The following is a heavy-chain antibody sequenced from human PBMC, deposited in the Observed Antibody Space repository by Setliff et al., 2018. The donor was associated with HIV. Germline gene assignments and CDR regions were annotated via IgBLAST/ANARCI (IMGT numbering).Heavy chain of an antibody. D-gene: IGHD3-3*01. J-gene: IGHJ4*02. Sequence: GESLKISCKGSGYKFTSYWIGWVRQMPGKGLEWMGIIYPGDSERRYSPSFQGQVTISVDKSTNTAYLQWSRLKASDSALYYCARQETLWSGYINYFDSWGQGTWVPVSS. CDR1: GYKFTSYW. V-gene: IGHV5-51*01. CDR2: IYPGDSER. CDR3: ARQETLWSGYINYFDS.